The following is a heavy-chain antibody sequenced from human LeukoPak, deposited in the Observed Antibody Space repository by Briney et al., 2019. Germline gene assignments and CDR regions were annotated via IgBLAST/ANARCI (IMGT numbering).Heavy chain of an antibody. Sequence: SVKDSCKATGGTFSHYAISWVRPAPGQGLEWMGGIFPIFGTANYAQKFQGRVTINADKSTSTAYMKLNSLRAEDTAVYYCARDRTRPYYWGQGTLVTASS. CDR1: GGTFSHYA. CDR2: IFPIFGTA. V-gene: IGHV1-69*06. D-gene: IGHD3/OR15-3a*01. CDR3: ARDRTRPYY. J-gene: IGHJ4*02.